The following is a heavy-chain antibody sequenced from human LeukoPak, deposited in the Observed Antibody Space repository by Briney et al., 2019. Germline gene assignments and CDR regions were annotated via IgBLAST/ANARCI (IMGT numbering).Heavy chain of an antibody. J-gene: IGHJ4*02. CDR3: ARTPRYYDFWSGYFSFDY. Sequence: ASVKVSCKASGGTFSSYANSWVRQAPGQGLEWMGGIIPIFGTANYAQKFQGRVTITADESTSTAYMELSSLRSEDTAVYYCARTPRYYDFWSGYFSFDYWGQGTLVTVSS. V-gene: IGHV1-69*13. CDR1: GGTFSSYA. CDR2: IIPIFGTA. D-gene: IGHD3-3*01.